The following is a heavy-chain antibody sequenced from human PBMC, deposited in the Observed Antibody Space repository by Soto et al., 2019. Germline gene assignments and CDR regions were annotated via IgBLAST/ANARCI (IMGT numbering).Heavy chain of an antibody. V-gene: IGHV4-34*01. Sequence: SETLSLTCAVYDGSFSGYYWSWIRQPPGKGLEWIGEINHSGSTNYNPSLKSRVTISVDTSKNQFSLKLSSVTAADTAVYYCARGLGPLWFGELFQAYYYYYYMDVWGKGTTVTVSS. D-gene: IGHD3-10*01. CDR2: INHSGST. J-gene: IGHJ6*03. CDR1: DGSFSGYY. CDR3: ARGLGPLWFGELFQAYYYYYYMDV.